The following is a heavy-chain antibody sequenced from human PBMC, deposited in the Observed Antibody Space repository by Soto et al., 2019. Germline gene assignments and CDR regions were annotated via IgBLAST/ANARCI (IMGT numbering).Heavy chain of an antibody. J-gene: IGHJ5*02. V-gene: IGHV6-1*01. CDR1: GDSVSSNSAA. CDR2: TYYRSKWYN. Sequence: SQTLSLTCAISGDSVSSNSAAWNWIRQSTSRGLEWLGRTYYRSKWYNYYAVSVKSRITINPDTSKNQFSLQLNSVTPEDTAVYYCARGVDNWNDEDWFDPWGQGTLVTVSS. CDR3: ARGVDNWNDEDWFDP. D-gene: IGHD1-20*01.